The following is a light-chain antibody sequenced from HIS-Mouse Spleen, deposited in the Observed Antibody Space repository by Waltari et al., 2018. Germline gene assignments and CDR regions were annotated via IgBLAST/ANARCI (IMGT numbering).Light chain of an antibody. CDR1: SSDVGGYTH. CDR2: EIS. Sequence: QSALTQPASVSGSPGQSITISCTGTSSDVGGYTHVSWYQQHPGKAPKLTIYEISNRPSGVSNRFSGSKSGNTASLTISGLQAEDEADYYCSSYTSSSTLVFGTGTKVTVL. CDR3: SSYTSSSTLV. V-gene: IGLV2-14*01. J-gene: IGLJ1*01.